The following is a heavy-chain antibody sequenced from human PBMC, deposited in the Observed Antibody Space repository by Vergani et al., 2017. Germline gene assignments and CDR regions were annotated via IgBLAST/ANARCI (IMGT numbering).Heavy chain of an antibody. J-gene: IGHJ4*02. Sequence: QVPVVQVQVKKSGASVKVSCKTSGYTFSNYYMHWVRQAPGQGLEWMGIINPSGGHTNYAQKFQGRVTMTRDTSTSTVYMELSSLRSEDTATYYCARGDYGILTGYRYWGQGTLVTVSA. V-gene: IGHV1-46*03. CDR1: GYTFSNYY. CDR2: INPSGGHT. CDR3: ARGDYGILTGYRY. D-gene: IGHD3-9*01.